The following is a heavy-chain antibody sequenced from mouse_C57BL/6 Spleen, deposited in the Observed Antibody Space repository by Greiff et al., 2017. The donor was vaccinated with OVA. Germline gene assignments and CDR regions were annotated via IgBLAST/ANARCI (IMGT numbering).Heavy chain of an antibody. CDR3: TPITTNW. CDR1: GYTFTDYE. Sequence: VQVVESGAELVRPGASVTLSCKASGYTFTDYEMHWVKQTPVHGLEWIGAIDPETGGTAYNQKFKGKAILTADKSSSTAYMELRSLTSEDSAVYYCTPITTNWWGQGTTLTVSS. V-gene: IGHV1-15*01. CDR2: IDPETGGT. J-gene: IGHJ2*01. D-gene: IGHD1-1*01.